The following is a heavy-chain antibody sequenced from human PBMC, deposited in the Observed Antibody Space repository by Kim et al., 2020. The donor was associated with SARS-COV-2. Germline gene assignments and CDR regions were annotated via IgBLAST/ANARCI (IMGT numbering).Heavy chain of an antibody. V-gene: IGHV1-58*02. CDR2: IVVGSGNT. J-gene: IGHJ5*02. CDR3: AAVWAFSGEHTESWFDP. Sequence: SVKVSCKASGFTFTSSAMQWVRQARGQRLEWIGWIVVGSGNTNYAQKFQERVTITRDMSTSTAYMELSSLRSEDTAVYYCAAVWAFSGEHTESWFDPWGQGTLVTVSS. CDR1: GFTFTSSA. D-gene: IGHD1-26*01.